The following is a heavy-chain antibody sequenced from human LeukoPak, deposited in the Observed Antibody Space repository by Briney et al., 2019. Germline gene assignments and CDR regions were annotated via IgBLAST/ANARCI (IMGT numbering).Heavy chain of an antibody. J-gene: IGHJ6*03. Sequence: GGSLRLSCAASGFTFDDYGMTWVRQAPGKGLEWVSGINWNGGSTDYADSVKGRFTISRDNAKNSLYLQINSLRAEDTAVYYCARLRYHDFWSGYWKYYYYTDVWGKGTTVTVSS. CDR2: INWNGGST. CDR3: ARLRYHDFWSGYWKYYYYTDV. D-gene: IGHD3-3*01. CDR1: GFTFDDYG. V-gene: IGHV3-20*04.